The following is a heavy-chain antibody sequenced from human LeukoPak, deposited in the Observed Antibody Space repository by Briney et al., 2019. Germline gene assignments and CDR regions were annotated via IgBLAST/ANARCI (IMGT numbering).Heavy chain of an antibody. Sequence: GSLRLSCAASGFTFSSYSLSWVRQAPGKGLEWVSSISSSGNYIYYADSLKGRFTISRDNAKNSLYLQMNSLRAEDTAVYYCARAAPPIYSDFDYWGQGTLVTVSS. D-gene: IGHD2-21*01. V-gene: IGHV3-21*01. J-gene: IGHJ4*02. CDR3: ARAAPPIYSDFDY. CDR2: ISSSGNYI. CDR1: GFTFSSYS.